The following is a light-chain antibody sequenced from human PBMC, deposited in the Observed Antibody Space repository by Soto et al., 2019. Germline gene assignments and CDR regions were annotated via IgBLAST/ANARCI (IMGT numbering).Light chain of an antibody. Sequence: QSALTQPASVSGSPGQSITISCTGTSSDVGNYNLVSWYQQHPGKVPKFIIYDDNRRPSGISNRLSGSKSGNTAFLTISGLQGEDEADYYCCSYAGSSIWVFGGGTKVTVL. V-gene: IGLV2-23*01. J-gene: IGLJ3*02. CDR2: DDN. CDR1: SSDVGNYNL. CDR3: CSYAGSSIWV.